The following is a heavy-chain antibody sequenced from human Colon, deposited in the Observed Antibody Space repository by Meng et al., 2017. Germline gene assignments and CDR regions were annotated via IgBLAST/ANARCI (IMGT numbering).Heavy chain of an antibody. CDR2: INPNTDVT. V-gene: IGHV1-2*02. CDR3: ARGHDISTGHPHFDY. J-gene: IGHJ4*02. D-gene: IGHD3-3*02. CDR1: GYSFTGYY. Sequence: ASVLVSCKTSGYSFTGYYIHWIRQAPGQGLECMGWINPNTDVTYFSQNFQGRVTVTWDASIITAYMELYSLKSDDTAVYYCARGHDISTGHPHFDYWGQGTLVTVSS.